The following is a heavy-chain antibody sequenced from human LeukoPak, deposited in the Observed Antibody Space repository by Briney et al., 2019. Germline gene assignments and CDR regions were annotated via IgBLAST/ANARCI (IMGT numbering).Heavy chain of an antibody. CDR3: AKDLKPDSGYDVDH. J-gene: IGHJ4*02. CDR2: VYSDGNT. CDR1: GFTVGSNY. V-gene: IGHV3-53*01. D-gene: IGHD5-12*01. Sequence: PGGSLRLSCAASGFTVGSNYMSWVRQAPGKGLEWVSVVYSDGNTYYADSVKGRFTISRDNSGNMVYLQMSDLRVEDTAVYYCAKDLKPDSGYDVDHWGQGTLVTVSS.